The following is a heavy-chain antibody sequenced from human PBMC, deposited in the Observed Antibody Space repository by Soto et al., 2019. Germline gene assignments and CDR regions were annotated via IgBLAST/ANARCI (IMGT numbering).Heavy chain of an antibody. V-gene: IGHV3-21*01. CDR2: ISSSSSYI. Sequence: EVQLVESGGGLVKPGGSLRLSCAASGFTFSSYSMNWVRQAPGKGLEWVSAISSSSSYIYYADSVKGRFTISRDNAKNSLYLQMNSLRAEDTAVYYCARLLYDILTGHRPHAFDIWGQGTMVTVSS. CDR3: ARLLYDILTGHRPHAFDI. D-gene: IGHD3-9*01. CDR1: GFTFSSYS. J-gene: IGHJ3*02.